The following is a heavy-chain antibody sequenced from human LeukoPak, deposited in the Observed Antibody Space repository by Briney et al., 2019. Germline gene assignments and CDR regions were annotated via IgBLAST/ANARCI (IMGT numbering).Heavy chain of an antibody. J-gene: IGHJ4*02. CDR1: GGTFSSYA. Sequence: ASVKVSCKASGGTFSSYAIGWVRQAPGQGLEWMGGIIPIFGTANYAQKFQGRVTITADESTSTAYMELSSLRSEDTAVYYCARGIYDSSTYYFDYWGQGTLVTVSS. V-gene: IGHV1-69*13. CDR2: IIPIFGTA. CDR3: ARGIYDSSTYYFDY. D-gene: IGHD3-22*01.